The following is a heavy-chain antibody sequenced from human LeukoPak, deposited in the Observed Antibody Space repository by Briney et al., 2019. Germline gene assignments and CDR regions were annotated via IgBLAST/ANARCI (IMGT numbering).Heavy chain of an antibody. Sequence: GGSLRLSCAASGFTFVNFALHWVRQAPGKGLEWVAVTSFDGTKRYYRDSVKGRFTISRDNSENTLYLQMNNLRPEDTAVYYCARDGSYYGSGSLTYWGQGTLVTV. V-gene: IGHV3-30*04. D-gene: IGHD3-10*01. CDR2: TSFDGTKR. CDR3: ARDGSYYGSGSLTY. CDR1: GFTFVNFA. J-gene: IGHJ4*02.